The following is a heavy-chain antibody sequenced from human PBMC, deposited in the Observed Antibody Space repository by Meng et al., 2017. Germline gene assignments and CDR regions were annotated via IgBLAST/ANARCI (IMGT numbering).Heavy chain of an antibody. D-gene: IGHD3-10*01. Sequence: QGQLVQAGAEEKKPGASVKVSCKASGYTFTGYYMHWVRQAPGQGLEWMGRINPNSGGTNYAQKFQGRVTMTRDTSISTAYMELSRLRSDDTAVYYCARMSYGSGSRRLDYWGQGTLVTVSS. V-gene: IGHV1-2*06. CDR3: ARMSYGSGSRRLDY. CDR1: GYTFTGYY. J-gene: IGHJ4*02. CDR2: INPNSGGT.